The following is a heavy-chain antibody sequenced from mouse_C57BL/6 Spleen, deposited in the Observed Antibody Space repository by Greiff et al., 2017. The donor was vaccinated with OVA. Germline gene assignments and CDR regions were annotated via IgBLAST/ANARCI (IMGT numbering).Heavy chain of an antibody. CDR3: ARSDYYGSPFAY. J-gene: IGHJ3*01. Sequence: QVQLQQPGAELVRPGSSVKLSCKASGYTFTSYWMHWVKQRPIQGLEWIGNIDPSDSETHYNQKFKDKATLTVDKSSSTAYMQLSSLTSEDSAVYYCARSDYYGSPFAYWGQGTLVTVSA. V-gene: IGHV1-52*01. CDR2: IDPSDSET. D-gene: IGHD1-1*01. CDR1: GYTFTSYW.